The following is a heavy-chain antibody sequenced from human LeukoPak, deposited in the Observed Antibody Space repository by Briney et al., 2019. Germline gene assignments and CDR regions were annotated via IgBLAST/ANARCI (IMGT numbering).Heavy chain of an antibody. CDR1: RGSISSGGYS. Sequence: SETLSLTCAVSRGSISSGGYSWSWIRQPPGKGLEWIGYIYYSGSTYYNPSLKSRVTISVDTSKNQFSLKLSSVTAADTAVYYCARVVAAEPIDYWGQGTLVTVSS. V-gene: IGHV4-30-4*07. CDR2: IYYSGST. D-gene: IGHD6-19*01. J-gene: IGHJ4*02. CDR3: ARVVAAEPIDY.